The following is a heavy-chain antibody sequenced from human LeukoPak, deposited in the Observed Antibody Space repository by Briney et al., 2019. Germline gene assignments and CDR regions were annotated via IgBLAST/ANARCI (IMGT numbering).Heavy chain of an antibody. CDR3: ARADYGDSGGDY. V-gene: IGHV3-23*01. J-gene: IGHJ4*02. D-gene: IGHD4-17*01. Sequence: PGGSLRLSCAASGFTFSSYAMSWVRQAPGKGLEWVSAISGSGGSTYYADSVKGRFTISRDNAKNTLYLQMNSLRAEDTAVYYCARADYGDSGGDYWGQGTLVTVSS. CDR2: ISGSGGST. CDR1: GFTFSSYA.